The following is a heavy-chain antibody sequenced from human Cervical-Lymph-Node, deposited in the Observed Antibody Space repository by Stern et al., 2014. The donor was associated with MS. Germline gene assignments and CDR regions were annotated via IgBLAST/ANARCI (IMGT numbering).Heavy chain of an antibody. V-gene: IGHV5-51*03. CDR2: IYPDDSDI. J-gene: IGHJ6*02. CDR3: ARPPPRRKWDDPNYGMDV. D-gene: IGHD1-1*01. Sequence: EVHLVESGAEVKKPGESLKISCKGSGYTFTNNWIAWVRQMPGKGLEWMGIIYPDDSDIRYSPSLQGQVTISADKSIRTAYLQGSSLKAADSAVYYCARPPPRRKWDDPNYGMDVWGQGTTVTVSS. CDR1: GYTFTNNW.